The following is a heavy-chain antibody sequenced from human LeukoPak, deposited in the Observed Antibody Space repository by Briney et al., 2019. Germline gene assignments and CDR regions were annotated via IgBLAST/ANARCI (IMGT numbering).Heavy chain of an antibody. J-gene: IGHJ4*02. CDR1: GGSISSSSYY. Sequence: SETLSLTCTVSGGSISSSSYYWGWGRQPPGKGLEWIGSIYYSGSTYYNPSLKSRVTISVDTSKNQFSLKLSSVTAADTAVYYCARGGVWNILASHYYDSSGPPLANYFDYWGQGTLVTVSS. D-gene: IGHD3-22*01. CDR2: IYYSGST. CDR3: ARGGVWNILASHYYDSSGPPLANYFDY. V-gene: IGHV4-39*07.